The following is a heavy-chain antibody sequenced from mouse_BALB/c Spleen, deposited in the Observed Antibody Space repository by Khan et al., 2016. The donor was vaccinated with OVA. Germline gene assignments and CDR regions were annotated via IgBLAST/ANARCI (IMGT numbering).Heavy chain of an antibody. Sequence: LQQPGSELVRPGASVKLSCKASGYTFTSYWMHWVKQRPGQGLEWIGDIYPGSGSTNYDEKFKSKATLTVDTSSSTAYMQLSSLTSEDSAVYDCARGRYWFAYWGRGTLVTVSA. CDR3: ARGRYWFAY. CDR2: IYPGSGST. CDR1: GYTFTSYW. J-gene: IGHJ3*01. V-gene: IGHV1S22*01.